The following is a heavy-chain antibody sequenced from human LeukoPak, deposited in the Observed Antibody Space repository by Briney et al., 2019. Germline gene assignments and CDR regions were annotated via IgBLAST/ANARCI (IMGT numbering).Heavy chain of an antibody. J-gene: IGHJ4*02. CDR3: ARGRWGNDYGDEGY. CDR1: GYTFTSYD. CDR2: MNPNSSNT. V-gene: IGHV1-8*01. Sequence: VKVSCKASGYTFTSYDINWVRQATGQGLEWMGWMNPNSSNTGYAQKFQGRVTMTRNTSISTAYVELGSLRSEDTAVYYCARGRWGNDYGDEGYWGQGTLVTVSS. D-gene: IGHD4-17*01.